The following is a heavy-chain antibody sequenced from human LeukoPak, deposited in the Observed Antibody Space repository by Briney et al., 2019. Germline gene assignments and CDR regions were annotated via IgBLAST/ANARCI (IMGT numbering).Heavy chain of an antibody. V-gene: IGHV1-8*01. J-gene: IGHJ6*03. CDR2: MNPNSGNT. CDR3: ARGKNYDFWSGYPSYYYYYCMDV. CDR1: GYTFTSYD. Sequence: ASVKVSCKASGYTFTSYDINWVRQATGQGLEWMGWMNPNSGNTGYAQKFQGRVTMTRNTSISTAYMELSSLRSEDTAVYYCARGKNYDFWSGYPSYYYYYCMDVWGKGTTVTVSS. D-gene: IGHD3-3*01.